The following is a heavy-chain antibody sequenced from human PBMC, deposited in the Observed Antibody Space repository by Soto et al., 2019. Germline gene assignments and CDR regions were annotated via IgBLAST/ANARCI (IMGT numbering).Heavy chain of an antibody. Sequence: EVQLLESGGGLVQPGGSLRLSCAASGFTFSSYAMSWVRQAPGKGLEWVSAISGSGGRTYYADSVKGRFTISRDNSKNTLYLQMNSLRAEDTAVYYCAKEHIVVVIAIHYWYFDLWGRGTLVTVSS. CDR1: GFTFSSYA. CDR2: ISGSGGRT. D-gene: IGHD2-21*01. J-gene: IGHJ2*01. V-gene: IGHV3-23*01. CDR3: AKEHIVVVIAIHYWYFDL.